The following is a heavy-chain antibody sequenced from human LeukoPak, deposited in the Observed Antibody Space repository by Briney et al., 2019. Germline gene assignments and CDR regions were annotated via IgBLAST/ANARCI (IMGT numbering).Heavy chain of an antibody. J-gene: IGHJ5*02. V-gene: IGHV3-23*01. CDR3: AKDRGPWKGAVNWFDP. Sequence: GGSLRLSCAASGFTFSSYAMSWVRQAPGKGLEWVSTFSGSGGNTYYADSVKGRFTISRDNSKNTLYLHMNSLRAEDTAVYYCAKDRGPWKGAVNWFDPWGQGTLVTVSS. D-gene: IGHD1-26*01. CDR2: FSGSGGNT. CDR1: GFTFSSYA.